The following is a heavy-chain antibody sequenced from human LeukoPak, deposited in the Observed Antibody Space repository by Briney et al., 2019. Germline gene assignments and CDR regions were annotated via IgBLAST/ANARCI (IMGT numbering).Heavy chain of an antibody. V-gene: IGHV3-30*18. D-gene: IGHD1-26*01. J-gene: IGHJ4*02. CDR3: AKGRVASGSYFDY. Sequence: GRSLRLSCAASGFTFSNYGMRWVRQAPGKGLEWVASISYDRSDEYNADSVKGRFTISRDNSKNTVYLQMNSLRAEDTAVYYCAKGRVASGSYFDYWGQGTLVTVSS. CDR1: GFTFSNYG. CDR2: ISYDRSDE.